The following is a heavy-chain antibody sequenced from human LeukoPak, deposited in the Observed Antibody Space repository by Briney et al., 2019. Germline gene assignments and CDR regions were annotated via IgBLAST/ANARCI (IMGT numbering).Heavy chain of an antibody. J-gene: IGHJ4*02. CDR1: GFTFSNAW. CDR3: TTYLRFLEWLLWEGEGYYFDY. Sequence: GGSLRLSCAASGFTFSNAWVSWVRQAPGKGLEWVGRIKSKTDGGTTDYAAPVKGRFTISRDDSKNTLYLQMNSLKTEDTAVYYCTTYLRFLEWLLWEGEGYYFDYWGQGTLVTVSS. D-gene: IGHD3-3*01. V-gene: IGHV3-15*01. CDR2: IKSKTDGGTT.